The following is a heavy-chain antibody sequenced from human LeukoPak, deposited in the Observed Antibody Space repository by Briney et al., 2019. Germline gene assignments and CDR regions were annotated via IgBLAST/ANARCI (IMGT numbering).Heavy chain of an antibody. D-gene: IGHD2-2*02. CDR2: IYHSGST. Sequence: SETLSLTCAVSGYSISSGYYWGWIRQPPGKGLEWIGSIYHSGSTYYNPSLKSRVTISVDTSKNQFSLKLSSVTAADTAVYYCARDPQVKAPPLLYDHFNWFDPWGQGTLVTVSS. V-gene: IGHV4-38-2*02. CDR3: ARDPQVKAPPLLYDHFNWFDP. CDR1: GYSISSGYY. J-gene: IGHJ5*02.